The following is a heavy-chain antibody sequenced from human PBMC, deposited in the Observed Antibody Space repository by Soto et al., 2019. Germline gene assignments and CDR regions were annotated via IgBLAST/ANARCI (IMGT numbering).Heavy chain of an antibody. V-gene: IGHV2-70*01. CDR3: ARTVRDGYNRDYFDY. CDR1: GFSLSTSGMC. Sequence: VSGPTLVNPAQTLTLTCTFSGFSLSTSGMCVSWIRQPPGKALEWLALIDWDDDKYYSTSLKTRLTISKDTSKNQVVRTMTNMDPVDTATYYCARTVRDGYNRDYFDYWGQGTLVTVSS. CDR2: IDWDDDK. D-gene: IGHD5-12*01. J-gene: IGHJ4*02.